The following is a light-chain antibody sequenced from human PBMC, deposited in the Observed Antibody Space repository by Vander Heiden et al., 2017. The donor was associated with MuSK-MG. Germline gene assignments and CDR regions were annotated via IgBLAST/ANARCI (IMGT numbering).Light chain of an antibody. CDR1: QSISSY. V-gene: IGKV1-39*01. CDR2: AAS. CDR3: QQGDSTAHT. J-gene: IGKJ5*01. Sequence: IHLTQFPSSLSASGGDRVTITWRASQSISSYLNWYQQKPGKAPKLLIYAASSLQSGVPSRFSGSGSGTDFTLTIISLQPEDFATYYCQQGDSTAHTFGQGTRLEIK.